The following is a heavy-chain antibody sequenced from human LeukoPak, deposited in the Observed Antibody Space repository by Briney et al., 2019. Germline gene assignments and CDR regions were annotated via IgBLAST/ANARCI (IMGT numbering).Heavy chain of an antibody. CDR1: GFTDNSNY. J-gene: IGHJ6*03. CDR3: ARVRPHPIIDV. V-gene: IGHV3-53*01. Sequence: GGSLRLSCAVSGFTDNSNYMSWVRQAPGKGLEWVSDMYSGCNTYYGDSGKGRFTITRDNTKNTLYLQMNSLRAEDTAVYYCARVRPHPIIDVWGKGTTVTVSS. CDR2: MYSGCNT.